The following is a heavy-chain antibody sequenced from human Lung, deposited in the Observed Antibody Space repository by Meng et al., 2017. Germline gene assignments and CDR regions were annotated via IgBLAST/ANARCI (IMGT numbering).Heavy chain of an antibody. Sequence: VVTPSVPRSVTGVGPGRPISSSHWWGWARQPPGKGLEWIGEIYHSGSTNYNPSLKSRVTISVDKSKNQFSLKLSSVTAADTAVYYCARRGLWLDPQNFDYWGQGTLVTVSS. CDR1: GRPISSSHW. J-gene: IGHJ4*02. CDR3: ARRGLWLDPQNFDY. V-gene: IGHV4-4*02. D-gene: IGHD6-19*01. CDR2: IYHSGST.